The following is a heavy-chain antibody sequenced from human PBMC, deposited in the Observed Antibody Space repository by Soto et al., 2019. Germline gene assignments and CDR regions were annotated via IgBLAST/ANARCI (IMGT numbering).Heavy chain of an antibody. J-gene: IGHJ4*02. CDR1: GFSLRTTGVG. D-gene: IGHD3-16*01. CDR2: IYWNDDK. CDR3: AHTWGLPFDY. Sequence: QITLKESGPTLVKPTQTLTLTCTYSGFSLRTTGVGVGWIRQPPGKALEWLGLIYWNDDKRYSPSLKNRLTLTSDISKSQVVLTMTNMDPVDTATYYCAHTWGLPFDYWGQGTLVIVSS. V-gene: IGHV2-5*01.